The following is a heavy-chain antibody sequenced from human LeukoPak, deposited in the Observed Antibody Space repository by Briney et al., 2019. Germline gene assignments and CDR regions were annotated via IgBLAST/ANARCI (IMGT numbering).Heavy chain of an antibody. CDR1: GGSISSSSYS. CDR3: ARRKRGGLLLIRVSDY. J-gene: IGHJ4*02. D-gene: IGHD3-22*01. CDR2: IYYSGST. Sequence: SETLSLTCTVSGGSISSSSYSWGWIRQPPGKGLEWIGSIYYSGSTYYNPSLKSRVTISVDTSKNQFSLKLSSVTAADTAVYYCARRKRGGLLLIRVSDYWGQGTLVTVSS. V-gene: IGHV4-39*01.